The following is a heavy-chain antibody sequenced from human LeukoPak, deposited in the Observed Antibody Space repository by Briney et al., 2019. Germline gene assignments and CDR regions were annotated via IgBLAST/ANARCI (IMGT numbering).Heavy chain of an antibody. CDR3: SAPMYRGGYFRVGY. CDR1: GFTFSSYA. D-gene: IGHD1-26*01. J-gene: IGHJ4*02. Sequence: GGSLRLSCAASGFTFSSYAMSWVRPAPGKGLEWVSAISGSGGSTYYADSVKCRFTISRDNSQKTLHLQMNSLRAEDTAVYYCSAPMYRGGYFRVGYWGQGTLVTVSS. V-gene: IGHV3-23*01. CDR2: ISGSGGST.